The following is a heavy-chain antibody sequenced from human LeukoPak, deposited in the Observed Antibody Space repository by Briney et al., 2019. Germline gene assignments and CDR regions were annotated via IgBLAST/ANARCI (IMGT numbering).Heavy chain of an antibody. V-gene: IGHV4-59*01. Sequence: SETLSLTCTVSGGSISSYYWSWIRQPPGKGLEWIGYIYYSGSTNYNPSLKSRVTISVDTSKNQFSLKLSSVTAADTAVYYCARDGTGYSSSPGAFDIWGQGIMVTVSS. D-gene: IGHD6-13*01. CDR3: ARDGTGYSSSPGAFDI. CDR2: IYYSGST. CDR1: GGSISSYY. J-gene: IGHJ3*02.